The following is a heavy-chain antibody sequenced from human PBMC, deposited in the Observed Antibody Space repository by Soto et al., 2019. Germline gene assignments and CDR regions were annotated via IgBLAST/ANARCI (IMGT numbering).Heavy chain of an antibody. D-gene: IGHD4-17*01. V-gene: IGHV4-39*01. CDR3: ARRAGDGDSHFDY. J-gene: IGHJ4*02. CDR2: IYYSGST. CDR1: GGSISSSSYY. Sequence: PSETLSLTCTVSGGSISSSSYYWGWIRQPPGKGLEWIGSIYYSGSTYYNPSLKSRVTISVDTSKNQFSLKLSSVTAADTAVYYCARRAGDGDSHFDYWGKGTLVTVS.